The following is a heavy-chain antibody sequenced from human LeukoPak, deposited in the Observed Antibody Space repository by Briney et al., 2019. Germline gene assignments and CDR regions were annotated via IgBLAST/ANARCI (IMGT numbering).Heavy chain of an antibody. D-gene: IGHD3-22*01. J-gene: IGHJ4*02. V-gene: IGHV1-69*05. CDR1: GGTFSSYA. Sequence: SVKVSCKASGGTFSSYAISWVRQAPGQGLEWMGRIIPIFGTANYAQKFQGRVTITTDESTSTAYMELSSLRSEDTAVYYCARHLQTYYYDSSGYFDYWAREPWSPSPQ. CDR3: ARHLQTYYYDSSGYFDY. CDR2: IIPIFGTA.